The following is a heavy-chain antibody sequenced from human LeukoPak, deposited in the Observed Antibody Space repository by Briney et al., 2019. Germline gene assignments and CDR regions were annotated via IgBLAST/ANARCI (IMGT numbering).Heavy chain of an antibody. J-gene: IGHJ4*02. Sequence: KPLETLSLTCAVFGGAFSGYYWGWIRQPPGEGLGWVGGINHSGSTNYNPSLKSRVTISVDTSKNQFSLKLSSVTAADTAVYYCARAYHSSGWYNYLKCWGQGTLVTVSS. V-gene: IGHV4-34*01. CDR3: ARAYHSSGWYNYLKC. CDR2: INHSGST. D-gene: IGHD6-19*01. CDR1: GGAFSGYY.